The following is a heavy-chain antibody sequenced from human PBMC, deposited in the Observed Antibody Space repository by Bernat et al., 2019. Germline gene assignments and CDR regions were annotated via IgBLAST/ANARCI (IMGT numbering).Heavy chain of an antibody. CDR3: ARVGTVTTTGPWRAFDI. CDR1: GGSISSYY. D-gene: IGHD4-17*01. J-gene: IGHJ3*02. Sequence: QVQLQESGPGLVKPSETLSLTCTVSGGSISSYYWSWIRQPPGKGLEWIGYIYYSGSTNYNPSLKSRVTISVDTSKNQFSLKLSSVTAADTAVYYCARVGTVTTTGPWRAFDIWGQGTMVTVSS. CDR2: IYYSGST. V-gene: IGHV4-59*01.